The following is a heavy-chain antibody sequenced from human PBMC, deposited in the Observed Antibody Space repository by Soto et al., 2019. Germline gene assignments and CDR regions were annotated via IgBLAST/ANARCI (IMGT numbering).Heavy chain of an antibody. CDR3: AKILQLGDYAYYYYGMDV. CDR1: GVTFSSYG. CDR2: ISYDGSNK. J-gene: IGHJ6*02. Sequence: GGSLRLSCAASGVTFSSYGMHWVRQAPGKGLEWVAVISYDGSNKYYADSVKGRFTISRDNSKNTLYLQMNSLRAEDTAVYYCAKILQLGDYAYYYYGMDVWGQGTTVTVSS. V-gene: IGHV3-30*18. D-gene: IGHD4-17*01.